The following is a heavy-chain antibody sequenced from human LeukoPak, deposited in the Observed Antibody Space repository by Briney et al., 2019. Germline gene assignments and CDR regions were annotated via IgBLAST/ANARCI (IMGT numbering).Heavy chain of an antibody. CDR3: ATGGNWYDSSSGSLFLLKY. Sequence: ASVKVSCKVSGYTLTELSMHWVRQAPGKGLEWMGGFDPEDGETIYAQKFQGRVTMTEDTSTDTAYMELSSLRSEDTAVYYCATGGNWYDSSSGSLFLLKYWGQGTLVTVSS. V-gene: IGHV1-24*01. CDR1: GYTLTELS. CDR2: FDPEDGET. J-gene: IGHJ4*02. D-gene: IGHD3-22*01.